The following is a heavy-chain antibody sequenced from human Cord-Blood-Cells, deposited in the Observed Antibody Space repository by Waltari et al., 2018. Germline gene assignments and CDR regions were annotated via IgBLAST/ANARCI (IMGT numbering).Heavy chain of an antibody. CDR3: ARGYCSSTSCYTPFYYYYGMDV. CDR1: GGSFSGYY. D-gene: IGHD2-2*02. J-gene: IGHJ6*02. Sequence: QVQLQQWGAGLLKPSETLSLTCAVYGGSFSGYYWSWISQPPGKGLDWIGEINHSGSTNYNPSLKSRVTISVDTSKNQFSLKLSSVTAADTAVYYCARGYCSSTSCYTPFYYYYGMDVWGQGTTVTVSS. V-gene: IGHV4-34*01. CDR2: INHSGST.